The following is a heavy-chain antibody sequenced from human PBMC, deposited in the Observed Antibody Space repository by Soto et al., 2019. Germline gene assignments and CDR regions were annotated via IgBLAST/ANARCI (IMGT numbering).Heavy chain of an antibody. Sequence: QVQLVQSGAEVKKPGASVKVSCKASGYTFTSHGISWVRQAPGQGLEWMGWINAYDCNTNYAQKLQGRVTMTTDTSTSTAYMELRSLRSDDTAVYYCATAVSYNWFDPWGQGTLVTVSS. V-gene: IGHV1-18*01. D-gene: IGHD6-6*01. J-gene: IGHJ5*02. CDR2: INAYDCNT. CDR3: ATAVSYNWFDP. CDR1: GYTFTSHG.